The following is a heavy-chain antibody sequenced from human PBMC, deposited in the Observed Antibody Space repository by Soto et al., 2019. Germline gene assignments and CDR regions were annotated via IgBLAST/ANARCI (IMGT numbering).Heavy chain of an antibody. D-gene: IGHD3-3*01. CDR3: ERHLIYDAFDY. V-gene: IGHV4-59*01. Sequence: PSETLSLTCTVSGGSISSYYWSWIRQPPGKGLEWIGYIYYSGSTNYNPSLKSRVTISVDTSKNQFSLKLSSVTAADTAVYYCERHLIYDAFDYWGQGTLVTVSS. CDR2: IYYSGST. CDR1: GGSISSYY. J-gene: IGHJ4*02.